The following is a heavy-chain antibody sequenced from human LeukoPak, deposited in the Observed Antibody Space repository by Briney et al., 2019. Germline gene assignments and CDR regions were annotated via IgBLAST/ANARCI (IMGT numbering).Heavy chain of an antibody. CDR3: PVYYFDSSGRMRDS. V-gene: IGHV4-34*01. D-gene: IGHD3-22*01. J-gene: IGHJ5*02. Sequence: PSETLSLTCAVYGGSFSEYYWNWMRQPPGKGLEWIGEINHSGSTKYNPSLKSRVTISVDTSKNQFSLRLSSVTAADTAVYYCPVYYFDSSGRMRDSWGQGTLVTVSS. CDR2: INHSGST. CDR1: GGSFSEYY.